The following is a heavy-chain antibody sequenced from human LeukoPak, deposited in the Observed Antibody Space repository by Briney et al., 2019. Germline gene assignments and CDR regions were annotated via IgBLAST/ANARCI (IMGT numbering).Heavy chain of an antibody. Sequence: SETLSLTCTVSGGSISSSSYYWGWIRQPPGKGLEWIGSIYYSGSTYYNPSLKSRVTISVDTSKNQFSLKLSSVTAADTAVYYCARVYSSNQLFGVVINDYFDYWGQGTLVTVSS. J-gene: IGHJ4*02. D-gene: IGHD3-3*01. CDR3: ARVYSSNQLFGVVINDYFDY. V-gene: IGHV4-39*01. CDR2: IYYSGST. CDR1: GGSISSSSYY.